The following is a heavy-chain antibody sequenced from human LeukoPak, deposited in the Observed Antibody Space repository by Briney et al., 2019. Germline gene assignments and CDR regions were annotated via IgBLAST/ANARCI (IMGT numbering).Heavy chain of an antibody. J-gene: IGHJ3*02. D-gene: IGHD3-9*01. CDR2: ISDDGSNK. V-gene: IGHV3-30*18. Sequence: GRSLRFSCAASGFTFSSYGMHWVLQAPGKGLKWVAVISDDGSNKYYADSVKGRFTISRDNSKNTLYLQMNSLRAEDTAVYFNEKAAYDILTGYHDAFDIWGQGTMVTVSS. CDR3: EKAAYDILTGYHDAFDI. CDR1: GFTFSSYG.